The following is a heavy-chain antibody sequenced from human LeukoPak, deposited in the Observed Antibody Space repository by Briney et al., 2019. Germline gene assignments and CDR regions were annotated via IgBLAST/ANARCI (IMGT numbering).Heavy chain of an antibody. V-gene: IGHV1-18*01. CDR3: ARDPEVGATVFDY. CDR1: GYTFTSYG. Sequence: ASVKVSCKASGYTFTSYGISWVRQAPGQGLEWMGWISAYNGNTNYAQKLQGRVTMTTDTSTSIVYMELRSLRSDDTAVYYCARDPEVGATVFDYGGQGSLVTVSS. J-gene: IGHJ4*02. D-gene: IGHD1-26*01. CDR2: ISAYNGNT.